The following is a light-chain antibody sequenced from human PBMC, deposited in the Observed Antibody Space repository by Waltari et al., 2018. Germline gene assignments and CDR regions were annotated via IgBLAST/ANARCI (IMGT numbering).Light chain of an antibody. Sequence: QLVLTQSPSASASLGASVKLTCTLSSGHSRYAIAWHQQQPEKGPRYLLKLNSDGSHSKGDGIPDRFSGSSSGAERYLTISSLQSEDEADYYCQTWGTGIRWVFGGGTKLTVL. CDR2: LNSDGSH. J-gene: IGLJ3*02. V-gene: IGLV4-69*01. CDR3: QTWGTGIRWV. CDR1: SGHSRYA.